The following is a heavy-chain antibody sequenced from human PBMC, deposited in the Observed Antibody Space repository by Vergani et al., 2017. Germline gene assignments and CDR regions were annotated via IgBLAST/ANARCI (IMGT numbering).Heavy chain of an antibody. Sequence: QVQLVQSGAEVKKPGASVKVSCKASGYTFTSYAMHWVRQAPGQRLEWMGWINAGNGNTKYSQKFQGRVTITRDTSASTAYMELSSLRSEDTAVYYCARGSGWSGWFDPWGQGTLVTVSS. D-gene: IGHD6-19*01. V-gene: IGHV1-3*01. CDR3: ARGSGWSGWFDP. CDR2: INAGNGNT. CDR1: GYTFTSYA. J-gene: IGHJ5*02.